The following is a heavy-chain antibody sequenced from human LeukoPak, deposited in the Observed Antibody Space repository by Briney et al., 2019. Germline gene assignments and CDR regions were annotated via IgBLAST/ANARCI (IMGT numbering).Heavy chain of an antibody. Sequence: ASVKVSCKASGYTFTGYYMHWVRQAPGQGLEWMGWINPNSGGTNYAQKFQGRVTMTRDTSISTAYMELSRLRSDDTAVCYCASSGEYCSSTSCYALWFDPWGQGTLVTVSS. CDR2: INPNSGGT. D-gene: IGHD2-2*01. V-gene: IGHV1-2*02. CDR1: GYTFTGYY. J-gene: IGHJ5*02. CDR3: ASSGEYCSSTSCYALWFDP.